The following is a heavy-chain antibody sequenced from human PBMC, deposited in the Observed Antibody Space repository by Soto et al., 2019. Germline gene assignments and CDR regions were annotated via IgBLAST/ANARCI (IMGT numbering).Heavy chain of an antibody. CDR2: INHSGST. CDR1: GGSFSGYY. CDR3: ARYNAASGTYYFDF. J-gene: IGHJ4*02. V-gene: IGHV4-34*01. D-gene: IGHD6-13*01. Sequence: SQILSLTCAVYGGSFSGYYWTWIRQPPGTGLEWIGEINHSGSTNYNPSLKSRVTISVDISKSQFSLRLTSVTAADTAVYYCARYNAASGTYYFDFWGQGALVTVSS.